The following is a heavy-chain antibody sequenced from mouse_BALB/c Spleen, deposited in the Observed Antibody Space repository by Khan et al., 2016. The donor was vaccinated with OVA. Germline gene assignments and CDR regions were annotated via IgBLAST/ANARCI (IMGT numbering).Heavy chain of an antibody. D-gene: IGHD2-2*01. CDR2: IFYSGNT. CDR3: ARERGGFDSYYFDY. J-gene: IGHJ2*01. V-gene: IGHV3-5*02. Sequence: EVQLQESGPGLVKPSQTVSLTCTVTGISITTGNYRWSWIRQFPGNKLEWIGYIFYSGNTTYNPSLASRASTTRDTSQNQFFLEMNALTAEDRATYYCARERGGFDSYYFDYWGQGTTLTVSS. CDR1: GISITTGNYR.